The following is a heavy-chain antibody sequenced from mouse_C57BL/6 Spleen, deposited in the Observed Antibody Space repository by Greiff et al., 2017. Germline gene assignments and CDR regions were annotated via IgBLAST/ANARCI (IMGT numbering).Heavy chain of an antibody. D-gene: IGHD2-3*01. Sequence: QVQLQQPGAELARPGASVKMSCKASGYTFTSYTMHWVKQRPGQGLEWIGYINPSSGYTKYNQKFKDKATLTADKSSSTAYMQLSSLTSEDSAVYYCASWDGFAYWGQGTTLTVSS. V-gene: IGHV1-4*01. J-gene: IGHJ2*01. CDR3: ASWDGFAY. CDR1: GYTFTSYT. CDR2: INPSSGYT.